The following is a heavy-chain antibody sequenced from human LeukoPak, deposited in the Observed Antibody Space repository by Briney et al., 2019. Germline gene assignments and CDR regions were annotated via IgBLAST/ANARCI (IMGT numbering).Heavy chain of an antibody. Sequence: SETLSLTSAVYGGSSRGYYRSWIGQPPGKGLEWIGEINHSGSTSYNPPLKSRVSISVDTSKNQFALKLSAVTAADTAVFYCARGRLKKCYGPFAYFAYYAMDVWGRVVTVTVSS. V-gene: IGHV4-34*01. CDR3: ARGRLKKCYGPFAYFAYYAMDV. J-gene: IGHJ6*02. CDR1: GGSSRGYY. CDR2: INHSGST. D-gene: IGHD5-18*01.